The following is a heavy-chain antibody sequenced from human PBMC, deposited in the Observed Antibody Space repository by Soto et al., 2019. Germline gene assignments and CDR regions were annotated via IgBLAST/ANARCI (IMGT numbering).Heavy chain of an antibody. D-gene: IGHD6-13*01. V-gene: IGHV3-33*01. CDR1: GFTFRSYG. CDR3: ARVLLRSNTWYNGLGV. CDR2: IWYDGSND. J-gene: IGHJ6*02. Sequence: QVQLVESGGGVAQPGRSLRLSCAASGFTFRSYGMHWVRQAPGKGLEWVAGIWYDGSNDFYGHSGKGRFTISRDNSKNTLYQQMNRLRVEDTAVYSCARVLLRSNTWYNGLGVWGQGTTVTVSS.